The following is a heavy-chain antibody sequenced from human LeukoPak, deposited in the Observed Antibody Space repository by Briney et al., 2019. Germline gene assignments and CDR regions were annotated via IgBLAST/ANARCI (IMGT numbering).Heavy chain of an antibody. CDR1: GYTFTSYG. CDR3: ARDRDGGDHGDVSYDY. J-gene: IGHJ4*02. D-gene: IGHD4-17*01. CDR2: ISAYNGNT. Sequence: ASVKVSCKASGYTFTSYGISWVRQAPGQGLEWMGWISAYNGNTNYAQKLQGRVTMTTDTSTSTAYMELRSLRSDDTAVYYCARDRDGGDHGDVSYDYWGQGTLVTVSS. V-gene: IGHV1-18*01.